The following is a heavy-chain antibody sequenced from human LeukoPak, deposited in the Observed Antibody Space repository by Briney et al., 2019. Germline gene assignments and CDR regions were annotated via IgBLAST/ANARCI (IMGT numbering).Heavy chain of an antibody. CDR3: AKAPVTTCRGAFCSPFDY. CDR2: ISDTGNT. CDR1: GFTFTTYA. D-gene: IGHD2-15*01. Sequence: GGSLRLSCAASGFTFTTYATNWVRQAPGKGLEWVSAISDTGNTYHSDSVTGRFTIYTESSKNTLFLQMNRLRPEDAAVYYCAKAPVTTCRGAFCSPFDYWGLGTLVTVSS. J-gene: IGHJ4*02. V-gene: IGHV3-23*01.